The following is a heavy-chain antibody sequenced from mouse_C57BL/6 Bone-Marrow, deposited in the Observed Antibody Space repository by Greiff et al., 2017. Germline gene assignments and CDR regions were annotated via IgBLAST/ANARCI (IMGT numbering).Heavy chain of an antibody. Sequence: VMLVESGPGLVQPSQSLSITCTVSGFSLTSYGVHWVRQSPGKGLEWLGVIWSGGSTDYNAAFISRLSISKDNSKSQVFFKMNSLQADDTAIYYCARKAPFNYWYFDVWGTGTTVTVSS. CDR3: ARKAPFNYWYFDV. J-gene: IGHJ1*03. CDR1: GFSLTSYG. CDR2: IWSGGST. V-gene: IGHV2-2*01.